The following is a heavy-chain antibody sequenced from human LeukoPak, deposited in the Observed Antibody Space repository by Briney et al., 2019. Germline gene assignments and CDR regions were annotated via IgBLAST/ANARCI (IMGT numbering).Heavy chain of an antibody. CDR1: GYTFTGYY. V-gene: IGHV1-2*02. D-gene: IGHD2-2*02. Sequence: ASVKVSCKASGYTFTGYYMHWVRQAPGQGLEWMGWINPNSGGTNYAQKFQGRVTMTRDTSISTAYMELSRLRSDDTAVYYCARGIGYCSSNSCYTFDIWGQGTMVTVSS. CDR2: INPNSGGT. CDR3: ARGIGYCSSNSCYTFDI. J-gene: IGHJ3*02.